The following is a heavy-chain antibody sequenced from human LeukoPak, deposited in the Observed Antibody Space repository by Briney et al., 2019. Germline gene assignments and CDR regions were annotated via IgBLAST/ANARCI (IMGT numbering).Heavy chain of an antibody. Sequence: SETLSLTCTVSGNSISSGYYWGWIRQPPGKGLEWIAYIYYSGNTKYNPSLKSRVTISVDTSKNHFSLKVTSVTAADTAVYYCARAKGDYWGQGTLVTVSS. CDR3: ARAKGDY. V-gene: IGHV4-61*03. CDR1: GNSISSGYY. CDR2: IYYSGNT. J-gene: IGHJ4*02.